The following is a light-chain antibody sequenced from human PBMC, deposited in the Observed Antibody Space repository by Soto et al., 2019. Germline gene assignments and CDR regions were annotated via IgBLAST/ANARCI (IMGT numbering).Light chain of an antibody. V-gene: IGLV2-14*03. CDR2: DVS. CDR3: NSYLTNFAA. J-gene: IGLJ2*01. Sequence: QSALTQPGSVSGSLGQSITISCTGTGGDVGTYDYVSWYQQHPGKAPKLMIFDVSSRPSGISDRFSGSKSGNTASLTISGLQAEDEADYYCNSYLTNFAAFGGGTKVTVL. CDR1: GGDVGTYDY.